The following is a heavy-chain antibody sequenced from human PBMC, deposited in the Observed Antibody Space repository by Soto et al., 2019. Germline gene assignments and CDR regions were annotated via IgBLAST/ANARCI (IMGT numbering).Heavy chain of an antibody. CDR2: IKGDGSEK. CDR1: GFTFSSYW. V-gene: IGHV3-7*01. CDR3: GSSLL. J-gene: IGHJ4*02. Sequence: EVQMVESGGGLVQPGGSLRLSCAVSGFTFSSYWMYWVRQAPGKGLEWVANIKGDGSEKNYVDSVKGRFTISRDNAKNSLYLQMNSLRVEDTAVYYCGSSLLRGQGTLVTVSS.